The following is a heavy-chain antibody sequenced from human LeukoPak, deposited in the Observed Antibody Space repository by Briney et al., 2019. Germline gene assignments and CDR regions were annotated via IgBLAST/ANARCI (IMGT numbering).Heavy chain of an antibody. CDR3: ATAVGLTRSNSDFDY. J-gene: IGHJ4*02. V-gene: IGHV1-69-2*01. Sequence: ASVKISCKVSGYTFTDYYIHWVQQAPGKGLEWMRLVDPEDGKATYAEKFQGRVTITADTSTDTAYMEVSSLRSEDTAVYYCATAVGLTRSNSDFDYWGQGSQVTVSS. D-gene: IGHD3-22*01. CDR1: GYTFTDYY. CDR2: VDPEDGKA.